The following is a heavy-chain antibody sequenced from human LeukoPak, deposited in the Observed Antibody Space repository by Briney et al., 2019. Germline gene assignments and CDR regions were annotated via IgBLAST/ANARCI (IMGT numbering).Heavy chain of an antibody. CDR3: ARELLRVFDY. V-gene: IGHV4-59*01. CDR1: GGSISSYY. Sequence: SETLSLTCTVSGGSISSYYWSWIRQPPGKGLEWIGYIYYSGSTNYNPSLKSRVTISVDTSKNQFSLKLSSVTAADTAVYCCARELLRVFDYWGQGTLVTVSS. CDR2: IYYSGST. D-gene: IGHD1-26*01. J-gene: IGHJ4*02.